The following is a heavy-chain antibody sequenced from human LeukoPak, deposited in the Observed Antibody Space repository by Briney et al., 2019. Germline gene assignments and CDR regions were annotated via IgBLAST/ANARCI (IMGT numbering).Heavy chain of an antibody. J-gene: IGHJ4*02. CDR2: ISTNGGST. CDR1: GFTFSNYA. D-gene: IGHD3-22*01. Sequence: GGSLRLSCAASGFTFSNYAMYWIRQAPGRGLEYVSAISTNGGSTDYANSVKGRFTISRDNSDNRVFLQMGTLRAEDMAVYYCARGGYYDSSGSFDYWGQGILVTVSS. V-gene: IGHV3-64*01. CDR3: ARGGYYDSSGSFDY.